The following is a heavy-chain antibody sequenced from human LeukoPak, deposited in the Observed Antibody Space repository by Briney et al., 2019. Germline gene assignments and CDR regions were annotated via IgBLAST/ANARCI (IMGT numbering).Heavy chain of an antibody. CDR2: IYFDGST. D-gene: IGHD1-26*01. J-gene: IGHJ4*02. CDR1: GFTVSNTY. CDR3: ARDGATDN. Sequence: QPGGSLRLSCAASGFTVSNTYMTWVHQAPGKGLEWVSSIYFDGSTIYSDSVKGRFTIARDNSKNTVYLQINNLRAEDTAVYYCARDGATDNWGQGTLVTVSS. V-gene: IGHV3-53*01.